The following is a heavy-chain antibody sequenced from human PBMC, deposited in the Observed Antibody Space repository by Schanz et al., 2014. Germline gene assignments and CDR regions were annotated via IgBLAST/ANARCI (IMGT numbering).Heavy chain of an antibody. D-gene: IGHD2-21*01. CDR2: IFHSGTT. CDR1: GGSISSGVW. V-gene: IGHV4-4*02. CDR3: TRSTLWSYDV. Sequence: QVQLQESGPGLVKPSGTLSLTCVVSGGSISSGVWWTWARQSPGKGLEWIGEIFHSGTTNYNPSLGGRFTIAVDKSKNRFSLILSSMTAADTAVYYCTRSTLWSYDVWGRGTMVIVSS. J-gene: IGHJ3*01.